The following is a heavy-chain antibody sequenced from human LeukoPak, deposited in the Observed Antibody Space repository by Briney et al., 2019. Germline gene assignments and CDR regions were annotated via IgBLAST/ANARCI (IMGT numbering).Heavy chain of an antibody. Sequence: GGSLRLSCAASGFTFSNAWMSWVRQAPGRGLEWVGRIKSKTDGGTTDYAAPVKGRFTISRDDSKNTLYLQMNSLKTEDTAVYYCNLAVGSYYYYMDVWGKGTTVTISS. V-gene: IGHV3-15*01. CDR3: NLAVGSYYYYMDV. D-gene: IGHD6-19*01. CDR2: IKSKTDGGTT. J-gene: IGHJ6*03. CDR1: GFTFSNAW.